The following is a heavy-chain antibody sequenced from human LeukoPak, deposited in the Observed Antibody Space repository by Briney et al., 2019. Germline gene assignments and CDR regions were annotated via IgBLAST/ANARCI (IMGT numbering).Heavy chain of an antibody. CDR2: IYYSGSP. D-gene: IGHD3-3*01. CDR3: ARARNFGVVIIGYYYYGMDV. CDR1: SDSVSSGSNY. V-gene: IGHV4-61*01. J-gene: IGHJ6*02. Sequence: PSDPLSLPCTVSSDSVSSGSNYWSWIRQPPGKGLEWFGYIYYSGSPNYNPSLKSRVTISVDTSKNQFSLKLSSVTAADTAVYYCARARNFGVVIIGYYYYGMDVWGQGTTVTVSS.